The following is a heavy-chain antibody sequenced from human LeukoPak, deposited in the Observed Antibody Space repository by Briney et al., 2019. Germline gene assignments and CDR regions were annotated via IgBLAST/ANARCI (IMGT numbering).Heavy chain of an antibody. CDR2: IRYDGSNK. D-gene: IGHD3-22*01. CDR1: GFTFSSYG. CDR3: AKDRVTMIVADY. V-gene: IGHV3-30*02. J-gene: IGHJ4*02. Sequence: QSGGSLRLSCAASGFTFSSYGMHWVRQAPGKGLEWVAFIRYDGSNKYYADSVKGRFTISRDNSKNTLYLQMNSLRAEDTAVYYCAKDRVTMIVADYWGQGTLVTVSS.